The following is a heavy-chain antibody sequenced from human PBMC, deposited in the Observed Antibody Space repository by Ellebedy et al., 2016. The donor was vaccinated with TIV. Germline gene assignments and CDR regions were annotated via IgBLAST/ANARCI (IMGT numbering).Heavy chain of an antibody. CDR2: IDWDDDK. V-gene: IGHV2-70*17. CDR3: HSRAWRESGFDY. CDR1: GFSFSTSGMC. J-gene: IGHJ4*02. Sequence: SGPTLVKPTQTLTLTCTFSGFSFSTSGMCVNWFRQPPGKALEWLARIDWDDDKFYSTSLKTRPTISKDTSKNQVVLTMTNMDPVDTATYYCHSRAWRESGFDYWGQGTLVTVSS. D-gene: IGHD3-22*01.